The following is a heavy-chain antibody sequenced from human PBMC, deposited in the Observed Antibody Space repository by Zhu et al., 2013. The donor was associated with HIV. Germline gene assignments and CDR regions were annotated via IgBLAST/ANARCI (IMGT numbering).Heavy chain of an antibody. CDR1: GYSISSGYY. D-gene: IGHD3-22*01. CDR3: ARGGAGYYDSSLYYSDY. J-gene: IGHJ4*02. Sequence: QVQLQESGPGLVKPSETLSLTCTVSGYSISSGYYWGWIRQSPGKGLEWIGSIYHSGSTYYNPSLKSRVTISVDTSKNQFSLRLSSVTAADTAVYYCARGGAGYYDSSLYYSDYWGQGTLVTVSS. CDR2: IYHSGST. V-gene: IGHV4-38-2*02.